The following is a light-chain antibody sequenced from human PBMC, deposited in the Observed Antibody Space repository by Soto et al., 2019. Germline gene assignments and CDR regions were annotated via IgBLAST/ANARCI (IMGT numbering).Light chain of an antibody. Sequence: EFVLTQSPGTLSLSPGERATLSCRASQSVSSSYLAWYQQKPGQAPRPLIYGASSRAIGIPDRFSGSGSGTDFTLTISRLEPEDFAADYSQKYTSSPWAFGPVTKV. CDR3: QKYTSSPWA. J-gene: IGKJ1*01. CDR1: QSVSSSY. CDR2: GAS. V-gene: IGKV3-20*01.